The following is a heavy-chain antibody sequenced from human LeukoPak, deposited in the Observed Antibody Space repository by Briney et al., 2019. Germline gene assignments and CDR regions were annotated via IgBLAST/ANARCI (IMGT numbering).Heavy chain of an antibody. CDR1: GYTFTSYY. D-gene: IGHD2-15*01. J-gene: IGHJ4*02. V-gene: IGHV1-2*02. CDR3: ARIDIVVVVAANKDDC. Sequence: ASVKVSCKASGYTFTSYYMHWVRQAPAQGLEWVGWINPNSGSTNYAQKFQGRVTMTRDTYISTTYMELNRLRSDETAVYYCARIDIVVVVAANKDDCWGQGTLVTVSS. CDR2: INPNSGST.